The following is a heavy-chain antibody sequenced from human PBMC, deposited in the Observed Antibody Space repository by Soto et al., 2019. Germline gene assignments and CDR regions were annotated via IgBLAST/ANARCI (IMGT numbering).Heavy chain of an antibody. D-gene: IGHD6-13*01. Sequence: QMQLVQSGPEVKKPGTSVKVSCKASGFTFTSSAMQWVRQARGQRLEWIGWIVVGSGKTNYAQKFQERVTITRDMSTSTAYIELRNLRSEDTAVYYCAATRGIAAAADYWGQGTLVTVSS. CDR3: AATRGIAAAADY. V-gene: IGHV1-58*02. CDR1: GFTFTSSA. J-gene: IGHJ4*02. CDR2: IVVGSGKT.